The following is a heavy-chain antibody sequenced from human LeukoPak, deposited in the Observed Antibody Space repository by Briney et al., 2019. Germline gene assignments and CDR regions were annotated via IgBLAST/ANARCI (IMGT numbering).Heavy chain of an antibody. CDR2: ITSSSRYI. Sequence: PGGSLRLSCAASGFTFSSYSINWVRQAPGKGLEWVSSITSSSRYIYYADSVKGRFTISRDNAKNSLYLQMNSLRAEDTAVYYCARVRDGYNFDYWGQGTLVTVSS. CDR3: ARVRDGYNFDY. CDR1: GFTFSSYS. D-gene: IGHD5-24*01. V-gene: IGHV3-21*01. J-gene: IGHJ4*02.